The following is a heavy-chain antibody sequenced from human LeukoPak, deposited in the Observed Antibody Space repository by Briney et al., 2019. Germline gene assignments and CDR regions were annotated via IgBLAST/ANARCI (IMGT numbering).Heavy chain of an antibody. D-gene: IGHD2-21*02. Sequence: PGGSLRLSCPTSGFSFSTYAMSWVRQAPGKGLQWVSAISGSGDRTYYADSVEGRFTISRDNAKNSLYLQMNSLKTEDTAVYYCTREVVTAKDWGQGTLVTVSS. CDR3: TREVVTAKD. J-gene: IGHJ4*02. V-gene: IGHV3-23*01. CDR2: ISGSGDRT. CDR1: GFSFSTYA.